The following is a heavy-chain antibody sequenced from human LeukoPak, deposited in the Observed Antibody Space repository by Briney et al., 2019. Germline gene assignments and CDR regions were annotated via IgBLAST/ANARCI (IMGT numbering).Heavy chain of an antibody. J-gene: IGHJ3*02. D-gene: IGHD2-15*01. CDR2: ISSSGGTI. CDR3: ARGAPLVVITTAAFDI. CDR1: GFTFSNAW. V-gene: IGHV3-11*04. Sequence: TGGSLRLSCAASGFTFSNAWMSWVRQAPGAGLEWVSYISSSGGTIYYADSVKGRFTISRDNAKNSLYLQMNSLRDEDAAVYYCARGAPLVVITTAAFDIWGQGTMVTVSS.